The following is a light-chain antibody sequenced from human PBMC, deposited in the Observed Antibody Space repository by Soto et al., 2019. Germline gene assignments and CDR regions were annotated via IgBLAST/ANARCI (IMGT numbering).Light chain of an antibody. J-gene: IGKJ4*01. Sequence: NMLTQSPTTHSLSPGERDTLSYSASQSVSSYLAWYQQRPGQAPRLLIYDTSSRATGIPARFSGSGSGTDFTLTISSLEPEDFAVYYCQRRSKWRQLTFGGGTKVDIK. CDR2: DTS. V-gene: IGKV3-11*01. CDR3: QRRSKWRQLT. CDR1: QSVSSY.